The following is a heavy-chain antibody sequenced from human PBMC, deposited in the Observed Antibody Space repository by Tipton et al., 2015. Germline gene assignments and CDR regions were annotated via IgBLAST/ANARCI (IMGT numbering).Heavy chain of an antibody. CDR1: GGSVISGTDY. CDR3: ARQGRKSGSAWYFDS. D-gene: IGHD6-19*01. V-gene: IGHV4-39*01. Sequence: LVKPTETLSLTCTVSGGSVISGTDYWSWIRQPPGKGLEWIGSIYYSGTTHYNPSLKSRVTISVDTSKSQFSLKLSSVTAADMAVYHCARQGRKSGSAWYFDSWGQGTLVSVSS. CDR2: IYYSGTT. J-gene: IGHJ4*02.